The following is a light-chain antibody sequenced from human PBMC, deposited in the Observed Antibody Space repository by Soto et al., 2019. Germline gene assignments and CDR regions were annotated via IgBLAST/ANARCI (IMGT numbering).Light chain of an antibody. V-gene: IGLV7-46*01. CDR1: TGAVTSTHY. J-gene: IGLJ2*01. CDR3: LLSYDGDRYVV. CDR2: DTN. Sequence: QAVVTQEPSLTVSPGGTVTLTCGSSTGAVTSTHYPYWFQQKPGQAPRTQSYDTNNKHSWTPARFSGSLLGGKGALTLSGAQPEDDAIYYCLLSYDGDRYVVFGGGTKVTVL.